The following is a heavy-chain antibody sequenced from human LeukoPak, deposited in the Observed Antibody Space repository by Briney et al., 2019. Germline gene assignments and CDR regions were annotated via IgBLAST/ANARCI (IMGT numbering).Heavy chain of an antibody. Sequence: ASVKVSCKASGGTFSSYAISWVRQAPGQGLEWMGGIIPIFGTANYAQKFQGRVTITADESTSTAYMELSSLRSEDTAVYYCARDRRSGTSTNDLDYWGQGTLVTVSS. CDR3: ARDRRSGTSTNDLDY. D-gene: IGHD1-26*01. V-gene: IGHV1-69*13. CDR1: GGTFSSYA. CDR2: IIPIFGTA. J-gene: IGHJ4*02.